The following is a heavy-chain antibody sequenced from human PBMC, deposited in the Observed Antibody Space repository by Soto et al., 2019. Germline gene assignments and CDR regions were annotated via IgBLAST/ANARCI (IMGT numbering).Heavy chain of an antibody. CDR2: IVVGSGNT. CDR1: GFTFTISA. CDR3: AADSSPATANYYYYYGIDV. J-gene: IGHJ6*02. Sequence: GASVKVSCKASGFTFTISAVQWVRQARGQRLEWIGWIVVGSGNTNYAQKFQERVTITRDMSTSTAYMELSSLRSEDTAVYYCAADSSPATANYYYYYGIDVWGQRTTVTGSS. V-gene: IGHV1-58*01. D-gene: IGHD2-21*02.